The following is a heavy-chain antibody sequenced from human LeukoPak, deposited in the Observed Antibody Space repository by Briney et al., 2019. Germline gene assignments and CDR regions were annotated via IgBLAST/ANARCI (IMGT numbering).Heavy chain of an antibody. CDR3: TRGDYYDSSGYYLLFDY. D-gene: IGHD3-22*01. CDR1: GFTFGDYG. V-gene: IGHV3-49*04. Sequence: GGSLRLSCTASGFTFGDYGMSWVRQAPGEGLEWVGYIRSKPYGGTTEYAASVKGRFTISRDDYESIAYLQMNSLKTEDTAVYYCTRGDYYDSSGYYLLFDYWGQGTLVTVSS. J-gene: IGHJ4*02. CDR2: IRSKPYGGTT.